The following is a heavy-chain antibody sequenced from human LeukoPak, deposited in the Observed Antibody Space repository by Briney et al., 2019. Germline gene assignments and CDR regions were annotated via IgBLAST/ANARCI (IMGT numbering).Heavy chain of an antibody. CDR1: GLTFSGYA. V-gene: IGHV3-64*01. Sequence: LGGSLRLSCAASGLTFSGYAMHWVRQAPGKGLEFVSAITSNGGSTYYANSVKDRFTISRDNSKNTLYLQMGSLRAEDMAVYYCARDKRNSSGWYAAFDIWGQGTMVTVSS. J-gene: IGHJ3*02. CDR3: ARDKRNSSGWYAAFDI. CDR2: ITSNGGST. D-gene: IGHD6-19*01.